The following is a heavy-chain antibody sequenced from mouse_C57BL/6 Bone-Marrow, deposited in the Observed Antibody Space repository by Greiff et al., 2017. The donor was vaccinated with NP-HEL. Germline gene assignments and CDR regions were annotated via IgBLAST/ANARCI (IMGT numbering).Heavy chain of an antibody. CDR3: AIIYDGYYGGYFDV. V-gene: IGHV1-22*01. D-gene: IGHD2-3*01. Sequence: EVQLVESGPELVKPGASVKMSCKASGYTFTDYNMHWVKQSHGKSLEWIGYINPNNGGTSYNQKFKGKATLTVNKSSSTAYMELRSLTSEDSAVYYCAIIYDGYYGGYFDVWGTGTTVTVSS. CDR1: GYTFTDYN. J-gene: IGHJ1*03. CDR2: INPNNGGT.